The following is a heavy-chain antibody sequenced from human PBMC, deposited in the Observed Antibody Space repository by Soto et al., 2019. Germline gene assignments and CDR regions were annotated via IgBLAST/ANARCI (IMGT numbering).Heavy chain of an antibody. CDR1: GYTFTSYD. CDR2: MNPNSGNT. Sequence: ASVKDSCKASGYTFTSYDINWVRQATGQGLEWMGWMNPNSGNTGYAQKFQGRVTMTRNTSISTAYMELSSLRAEDTAVYYWARGPSIAASLRYWGQGTLVTVSS. D-gene: IGHD6-13*01. J-gene: IGHJ1*01. CDR3: ARGPSIAASLRY. V-gene: IGHV1-8*02.